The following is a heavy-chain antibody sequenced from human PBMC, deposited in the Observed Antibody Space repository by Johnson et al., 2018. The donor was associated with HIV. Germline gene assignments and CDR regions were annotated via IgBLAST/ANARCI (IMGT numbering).Heavy chain of an antibody. CDR1: GFTFDDCA. Sequence: QVQLVESGGGWGQPGRSLRLSCAASGFTFDDCAMNWVRQVPGKGLEWVAVISYDGSNKYDADSVKGRFTISRDNSKNTLYLQMNRLRVEDTALYYCARGLRDSSGHPFAFDFWGHGTMVTVSS. CDR3: ARGLRDSSGHPFAFDF. D-gene: IGHD3-22*01. V-gene: IGHV3-30*04. J-gene: IGHJ3*01. CDR2: ISYDGSNK.